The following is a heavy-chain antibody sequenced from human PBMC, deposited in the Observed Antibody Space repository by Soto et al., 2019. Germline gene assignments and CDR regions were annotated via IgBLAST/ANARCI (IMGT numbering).Heavy chain of an antibody. CDR2: NSASGGYT. V-gene: IGHV3-23*01. CDR1: GFTFSRYG. J-gene: IGHJ4*02. CDR3: ARLSYGVAATFDY. D-gene: IGHD1-26*01. Sequence: EVQLLESGGGLVQPGGSLRLSCAASGFTFSRYGMTWIRQAPGEGLEWVSSNSASGGYTYYADSVKGRFTTSRDNTKNTLYLQMNNLRAEDTAVYYCARLSYGVAATFDYWGQGTLVTVSP.